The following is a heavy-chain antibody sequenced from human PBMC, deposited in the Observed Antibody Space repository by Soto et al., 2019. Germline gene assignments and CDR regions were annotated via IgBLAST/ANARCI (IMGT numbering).Heavy chain of an antibody. CDR1: GYTFTNYG. CDR3: ARDFGVDYGKGDYYYGMDV. CDR2: ISAYNGDT. V-gene: IGHV1-18*01. J-gene: IGHJ6*02. D-gene: IGHD4-17*01. Sequence: ASVKVSCKASGYTFTNYGITWVRQAPGQGLEWMGWISAYNGDTHYTQRLQGRVTMTTDTSTSTAYMELRGLRSEDTAVYYCARDFGVDYGKGDYYYGMDVWGQGTTVTVSS.